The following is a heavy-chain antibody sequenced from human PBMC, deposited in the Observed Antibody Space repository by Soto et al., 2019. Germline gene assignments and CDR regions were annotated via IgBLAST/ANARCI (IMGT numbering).Heavy chain of an antibody. J-gene: IGHJ4*02. V-gene: IGHV3-33*01. CDR3: ARDYDSSGYPRYYFDY. D-gene: IGHD3-22*01. Sequence: QPGGSLRLSCAASGFTFSSYGMHWVRQAPGKGLEWVAVIWYDGSNKYYADSVKGRFTISRDNSKNTLYLQMSSLRAEDTAVYYCARDYDSSGYPRYYFDYWGQGTLVTVSS. CDR1: GFTFSSYG. CDR2: IWYDGSNK.